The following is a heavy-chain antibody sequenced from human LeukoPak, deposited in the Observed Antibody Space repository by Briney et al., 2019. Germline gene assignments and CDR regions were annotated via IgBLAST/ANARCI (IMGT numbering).Heavy chain of an antibody. D-gene: IGHD6-13*01. Sequence: PSETLSLTCAVYGGSFSGYYWSWIRQAPGKGLEWIGEINHSGSTNYNPSLKSRVTISVDTSKNQFSLKLSSVTAADTAVYYCARVGYSSSWSTPGFDYWGQGTLVTVSS. V-gene: IGHV4-34*01. CDR3: ARVGYSSSWSTPGFDY. CDR2: INHSGST. J-gene: IGHJ4*02. CDR1: GGSFSGYY.